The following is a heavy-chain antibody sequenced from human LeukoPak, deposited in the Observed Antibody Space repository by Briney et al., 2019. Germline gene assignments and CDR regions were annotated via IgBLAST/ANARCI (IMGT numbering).Heavy chain of an antibody. CDR2: IRYDGSNK. D-gene: IGHD3-22*01. CDR3: AKITSGAYDSSGYYDDAFDI. Sequence: GGSLRLSCAASGFTFSSYGMHWVRQAPGKGLEWVAFIRYDGSNKYYADSVKGRFTISRDNSKNTLYLQMSSLRAEDTAVYYCAKITSGAYDSSGYYDDAFDIWGQGTMVTVSS. V-gene: IGHV3-30*02. CDR1: GFTFSSYG. J-gene: IGHJ3*02.